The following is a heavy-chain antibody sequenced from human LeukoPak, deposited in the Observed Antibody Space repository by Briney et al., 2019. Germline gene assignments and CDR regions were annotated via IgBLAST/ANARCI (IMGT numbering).Heavy chain of an antibody. Sequence: SQTLSLTCTVSGGSISSGSYYWSWIRQPAGKGLEWIGRIYASGSTNYNPSLKGRVTISVDTSKNQFSLKLSSVTAADTAVYYCARGLQSGIIDYWGQGTLVTVSS. J-gene: IGHJ4*02. CDR2: IYASGST. D-gene: IGHD3-10*01. CDR1: GGSISSGSYY. CDR3: ARGLQSGIIDY. V-gene: IGHV4-61*02.